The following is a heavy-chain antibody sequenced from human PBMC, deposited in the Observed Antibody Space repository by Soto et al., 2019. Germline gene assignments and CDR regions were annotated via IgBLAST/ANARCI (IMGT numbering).Heavy chain of an antibody. D-gene: IGHD6-19*01. CDR1: GFTFARYW. CDR3: ARGTSDWAGVDY. J-gene: IGHJ4*02. V-gene: IGHV3-74*01. CDR2: ISADGSVT. Sequence: EVQLVESGGGSVQPGRSLRLSCTASGFTFARYWLHWVRQPPGKGLVWVSRISADGSVTNYTDSVKGRFTISRDNAKNTSYLQMNSLRAEDTAVYYCARGTSDWAGVDYWGQGTLVTASS.